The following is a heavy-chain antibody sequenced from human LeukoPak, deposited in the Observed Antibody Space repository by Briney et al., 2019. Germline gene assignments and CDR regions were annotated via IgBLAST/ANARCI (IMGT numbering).Heavy chain of an antibody. D-gene: IGHD2-2*01. CDR2: IYHTGST. Sequence: SETLTLTCDVSGGSISSGLYSWSWIRQPLGKGLEWIGYIYHTGSTYYNPSLKSRVTISVDTSKNQFSLRLSSVTAADTAVYYCARLQYCSGTSCYWFDPWGQGTLVTISS. V-gene: IGHV4-30-2*01. CDR1: GGSISSGLYS. J-gene: IGHJ5*02. CDR3: ARLQYCSGTSCYWFDP.